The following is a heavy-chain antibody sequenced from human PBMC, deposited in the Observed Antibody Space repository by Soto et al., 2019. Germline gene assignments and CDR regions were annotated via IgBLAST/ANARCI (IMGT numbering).Heavy chain of an antibody. Sequence: DVRLLESGGGLVQPGGSLRLSCAASGFTFSSYSMSWVRQAQGKGLEWVSTIGTSASTYYGDSVRGRFTISRDNSRNTLYLQMNSLRAEDTAVYYCADLSRYCTSSNCDWGQGTLVTVSS. CDR1: GFTFSSYS. CDR3: ADLSRYCTSSNCD. CDR2: IGTSAST. J-gene: IGHJ4*02. D-gene: IGHD2-2*01. V-gene: IGHV3-23*01.